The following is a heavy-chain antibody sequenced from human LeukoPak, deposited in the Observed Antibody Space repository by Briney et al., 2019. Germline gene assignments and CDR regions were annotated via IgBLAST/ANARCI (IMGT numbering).Heavy chain of an antibody. CDR1: GFTFSSYS. Sequence: PGGSLRLSCAASGFTFSSYSMNWVRQAPGKGLEWVSSISSSSSYIYYADSVKGRFTISRDNAKNSLYLQMNSLRAEDTAVYYCARVQYYYDSSGDKTYFDYWGQGTLVTVSS. J-gene: IGHJ4*02. D-gene: IGHD3-22*01. CDR2: ISSSSSYI. CDR3: ARVQYYYDSSGDKTYFDY. V-gene: IGHV3-21*01.